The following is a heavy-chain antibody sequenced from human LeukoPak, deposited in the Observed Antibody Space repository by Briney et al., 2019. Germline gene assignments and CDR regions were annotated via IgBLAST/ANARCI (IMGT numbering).Heavy chain of an antibody. D-gene: IGHD1-26*01. Sequence: SETLSLTCTVSGGSISSYYWSWIRQPPGKGLEWIGSIHYSGSTYYNPSLKSRVTISVDTSKNQFSLKLTSVTAADTAVYYCARDPYSGRYGDYYYYYMDVWGKGTTVTISS. V-gene: IGHV4-39*02. J-gene: IGHJ6*03. CDR3: ARDPYSGRYGDYYYYYMDV. CDR2: IHYSGST. CDR1: GGSISSYY.